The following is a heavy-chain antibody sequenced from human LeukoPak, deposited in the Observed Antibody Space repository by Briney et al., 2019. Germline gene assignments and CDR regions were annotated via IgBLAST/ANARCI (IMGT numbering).Heavy chain of an antibody. D-gene: IGHD2-2*01. J-gene: IGHJ5*02. V-gene: IGHV1-8*02. Sequence: GASVKVSCKASGYTFTGYYMHWVRQAPGQGLGWMGWMNPNSGNTGYAQKFQGRVTMTRNTSISTAYMELSSLRSEDTAVYYCARVIVVVPPTKIWFDPWGQGTLVTVSS. CDR3: ARVIVVVPPTKIWFDP. CDR2: MNPNSGNT. CDR1: GYTFTGYY.